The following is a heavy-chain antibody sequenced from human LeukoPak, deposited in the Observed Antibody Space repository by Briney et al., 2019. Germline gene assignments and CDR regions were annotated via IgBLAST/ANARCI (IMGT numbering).Heavy chain of an antibody. Sequence: PSETLSLTCTVSGGSISSYYWSWIRQPPGKGLEWIGYIYYSGSTNYNPSLKNRVTISADTSKNQFSLKLSSVTAADTAVYYCARQEYSSSSFDYWGQGTLVTVSS. CDR3: ARQEYSSSSFDY. CDR1: GGSISSYY. J-gene: IGHJ4*02. CDR2: IYYSGST. V-gene: IGHV4-59*08. D-gene: IGHD6-6*01.